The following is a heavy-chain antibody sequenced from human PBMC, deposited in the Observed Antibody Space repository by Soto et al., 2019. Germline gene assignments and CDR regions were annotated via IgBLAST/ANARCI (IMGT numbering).Heavy chain of an antibody. J-gene: IGHJ4*02. V-gene: IGHV2-5*01. CDR1: GFLLSTSGVG. CDR3: AHRRHYYDSSGYFEY. D-gene: IGHD3-22*01. Sequence: SGPTLVNPTQTLTLTCTFSGFLLSTSGVGVGWIRQPPGKALEWLALIYWNDDKRYSPSLKSRLTITKDTSKNQVVLTMTNMDPVDTATYYCAHRRHYYDSSGYFEYWGQGTLVTVSS. CDR2: IYWNDDK.